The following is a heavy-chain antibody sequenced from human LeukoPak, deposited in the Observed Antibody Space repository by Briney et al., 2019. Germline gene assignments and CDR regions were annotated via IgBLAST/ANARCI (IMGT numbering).Heavy chain of an antibody. CDR2: IKNDGSET. D-gene: IGHD6-19*01. V-gene: IGHV3-7*03. CDR1: GFNFRDHW. J-gene: IGHJ4*02. Sequence: GVSLRLSCAVSGFNFRDHWMDWVRQAPGKGLEWVGHIKNDGSETYYLDSLKGRFSISRDNTNNALYLQMNSLRVEDTAVYYCVKNDGWFHLAQWGQGTLVTVSS. CDR3: VKNDGWFHLAQ.